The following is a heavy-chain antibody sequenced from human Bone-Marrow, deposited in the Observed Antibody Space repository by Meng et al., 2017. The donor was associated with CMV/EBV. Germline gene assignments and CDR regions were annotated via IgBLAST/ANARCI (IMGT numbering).Heavy chain of an antibody. V-gene: IGHV5-51*01. CDR2: IHPGDSDT. J-gene: IGHJ4*02. D-gene: IGHD3-10*01. Sequence: GGSLRLSCQGSGYSFTSYWIGWVRQMHGKGLEWEGIIHPGDSDTRYSPSFQGQVTISADKSISTAYLQWRSPKDSDTAMYYCARMIWFGELVDYWGQGTLVTVSS. CDR3: ARMIWFGELVDY. CDR1: GYSFTSYW.